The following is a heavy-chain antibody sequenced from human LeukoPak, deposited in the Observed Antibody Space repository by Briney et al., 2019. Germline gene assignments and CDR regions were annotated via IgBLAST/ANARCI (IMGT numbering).Heavy chain of an antibody. CDR2: IYTSGST. J-gene: IGHJ4*02. Sequence: SETLSLTCTVSGGSISSGSYYWSWIRQPPGKGLEWIGRIYTSGSTNYNPSLKSRVTISVDTSKNQFSLKLSSVTAADTAVYYCAKELSYGSAIWGQGTLVTVSP. CDR1: GGSISSGSYY. V-gene: IGHV4-61*02. D-gene: IGHD3-10*01. CDR3: AKELSYGSAI.